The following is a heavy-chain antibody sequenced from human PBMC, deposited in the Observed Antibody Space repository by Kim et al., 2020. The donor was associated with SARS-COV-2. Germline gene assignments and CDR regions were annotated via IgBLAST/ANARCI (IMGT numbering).Heavy chain of an antibody. V-gene: IGHV4-38-2*02. CDR3: ARSSGSYHGAFDI. CDR1: GYSISSGYY. J-gene: IGHJ3*02. D-gene: IGHD1-26*01. Sequence: SETLSLTCTVSGYSISSGYYWGWIRQPPGKGLEWIGSIYHSGSTYYNPSLKSRVTISVDTSKNQFSLKLSSVTAADTAVYYCARSSGSYHGAFDIWGQGT. CDR2: IYHSGST.